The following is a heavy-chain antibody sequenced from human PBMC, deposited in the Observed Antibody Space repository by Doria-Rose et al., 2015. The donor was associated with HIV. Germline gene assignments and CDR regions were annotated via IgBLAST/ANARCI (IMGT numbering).Heavy chain of an antibody. CDR1: GFSFESYA. CDR2: ISRDSGAK. D-gene: IGHD3-3*01. V-gene: IGHV3-9*01. CDR3: AKAPIIGPKYYFYMDV. J-gene: IGHJ6*03. Sequence: VQLVQPGGGLVQPGRSLRLSCVGSGFSFESYAMHWVRLAPGKGLEWVAGISRDSGAKGNADSVEGRFTISRDNAKKSVYLEMRSLRPEDTAFYYCAKAPIIGPKYYFYMDVWGKGTSVTVSS.